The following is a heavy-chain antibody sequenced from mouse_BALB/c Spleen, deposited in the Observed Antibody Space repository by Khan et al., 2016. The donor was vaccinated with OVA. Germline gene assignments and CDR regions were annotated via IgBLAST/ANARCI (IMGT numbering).Heavy chain of an antibody. D-gene: IGHD2-14*01. CDR3: TRKEDRYDGDFDY. CDR2: INPNNGGT. V-gene: IGHV1-18*01. Sequence: EVQLQQSGPELVKPGASVKIPCKASGYTFTDYNMDWVKQSHGKSLEWIGDINPNNGGTIYNQKFKGKATLTVDKSSNTAYMELRSLTSEDTAVYYCTRKEDRYDGDFDYWGQGTTLTVSS. CDR1: GYTFTDYN. J-gene: IGHJ2*01.